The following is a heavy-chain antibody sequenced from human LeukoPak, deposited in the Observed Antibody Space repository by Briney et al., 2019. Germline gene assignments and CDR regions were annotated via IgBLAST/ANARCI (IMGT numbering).Heavy chain of an antibody. CDR3: AKDKGTWGALDI. CDR2: IAGSADST. Sequence: GGSLRLSFVAPGFTFSGYSRNGVGQAPGRGLKGVSTIAGSADSTFYAVSVKGRFTISRDNSKNTLDLQMNSLRAEDTALYYCAKDKGTWGALDIWGQGTTVTVSS. CDR1: GFTFSGYS. V-gene: IGHV3-23*01. J-gene: IGHJ3*02. D-gene: IGHD1-1*01.